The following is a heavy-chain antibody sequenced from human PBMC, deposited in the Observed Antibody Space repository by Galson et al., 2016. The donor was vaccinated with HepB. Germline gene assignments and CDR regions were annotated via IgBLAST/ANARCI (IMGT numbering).Heavy chain of an antibody. D-gene: IGHD3-10*01. CDR3: ARGGMIRGVIAGDAFDF. V-gene: IGHV2-5*01. CDR2: IYWNDEQ. CDR1: GFSLSTSLVG. J-gene: IGHJ3*01. Sequence: PALVKPTQTLTLTCTFSGFSLSTSLVGVGWIRQPPGEALEWLALIYWNDEQRYSPSLMTRLTITKDTSKNQVVLRMTDVDPLDTATYYCARGGMIRGVIAGDAFDFWGQGTMVTVSS.